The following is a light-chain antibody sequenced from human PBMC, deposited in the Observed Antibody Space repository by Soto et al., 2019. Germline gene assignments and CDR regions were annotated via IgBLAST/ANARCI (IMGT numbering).Light chain of an antibody. Sequence: DIQMTHSPSSLSASVGDRVTVTCRASQGIGTYLVWYQQKSGKAPTVLIYASSTLQTGVPSRFSGSGSGTDFSLTISSLHHEDVATYYCQQVDSYPRTFGQGTKVDIK. CDR1: QGIGTY. J-gene: IGKJ1*01. CDR2: ASS. CDR3: QQVDSYPRT. V-gene: IGKV1-9*01.